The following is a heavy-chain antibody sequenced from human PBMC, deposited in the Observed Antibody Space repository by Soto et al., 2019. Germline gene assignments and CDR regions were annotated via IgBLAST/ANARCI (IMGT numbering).Heavy chain of an antibody. CDR2: IIPSFGTA. V-gene: IGHV1-69*06. Sequence: QVQLVQSGAEVKKPGSSVKVSCKASGGTFSSYAISWVRQAPGQGLEWMGGIIPSFGTANYAQKFQGRVTLTADTTTSKAEMELNSLRSEDTAVYYSMRGGRRRRGPTSYYYGLAVWGQGTTVTVSS. CDR1: GGTFSSYA. J-gene: IGHJ6*02. CDR3: MRGGRRRRGPTSYYYGLAV. D-gene: IGHD3-10*01.